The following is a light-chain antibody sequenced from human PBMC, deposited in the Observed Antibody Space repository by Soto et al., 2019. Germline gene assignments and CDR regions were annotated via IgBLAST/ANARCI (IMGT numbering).Light chain of an antibody. J-gene: IGLJ2*01. CDR3: QSYDSSLSVV. CDR2: GYR. V-gene: IGLV1-40*01. Sequence: QAVVTQPPSVSGAPGQRVTISCTGSSSNIGAGYDVHWYQQLPGTAPKLLIYGYRNRPSGVPDRFSGSKSGTSASLAITGLQAEDEADYYCQSYDSSLSVVFGGGTKLTVL. CDR1: SSNIGAGYD.